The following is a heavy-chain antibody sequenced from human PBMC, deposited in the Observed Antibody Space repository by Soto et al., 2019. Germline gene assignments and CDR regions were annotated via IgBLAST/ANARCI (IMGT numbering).Heavy chain of an antibody. CDR2: IYPIDSDT. Sequence: PGESLKLSCKGSGYIFTTYWIGWVRQMPGKGLEWMGIIYPIDSDTKYSPSFEGQVTVSVDKSISTAYLQWSSLKASDTAMYYCATSQDPYYYGMDVCGQGTPVTVS. CDR1: GYIFTTYW. J-gene: IGHJ6*02. CDR3: ATSQDPYYYGMDV. V-gene: IGHV5-51*01.